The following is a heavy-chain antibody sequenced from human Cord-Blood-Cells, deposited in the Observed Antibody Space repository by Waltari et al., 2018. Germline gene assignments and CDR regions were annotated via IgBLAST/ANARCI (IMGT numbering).Heavy chain of an antibody. CDR1: GGSISSSNW. Sequence: QVQLQESGPGLVKPSGTLSLTCAVSGGSISSSNWWSWVRQPPGKGLEWIGEIYHSGGTNYNPALKSRVTRSVDKSKNQFSLKLSSVTAADTAVYYCARVAGYCSGGSCYNWFDPWGQGTLVTVSS. CDR2: IYHSGGT. J-gene: IGHJ5*02. V-gene: IGHV4-4*02. D-gene: IGHD2-15*01. CDR3: ARVAGYCSGGSCYNWFDP.